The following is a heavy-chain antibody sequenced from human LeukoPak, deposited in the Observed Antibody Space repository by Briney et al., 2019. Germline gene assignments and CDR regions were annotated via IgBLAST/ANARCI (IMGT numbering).Heavy chain of an antibody. CDR1: GYSFTSYW. D-gene: IGHD1-20*01. V-gene: IGHV5-51*01. J-gene: IGHJ3*02. CDR2: IYPGDSDT. CDR3: ARPYPDITGTVGAFDI. Sequence: GESLKISCKGSGYSFTSYWIGWVRQMPGKSLEWMGIIYPGDSDTRYSPSFQGQVTISADKSISTAYLQWSSLKASDTAMYYCARPYPDITGTVGAFDIWGQGTMVTVSS.